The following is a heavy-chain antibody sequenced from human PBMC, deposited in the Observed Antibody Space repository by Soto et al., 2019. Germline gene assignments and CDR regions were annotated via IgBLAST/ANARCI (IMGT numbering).Heavy chain of an antibody. D-gene: IGHD3-10*01. CDR2: IYYSGST. Sequence: PSETLSLTCTVSGGSISSGGYYWSWIRQHPGKGLEWIGYIYYSGSTYYNPSLKSRVTISVDTSKNQFSLKLSSVTAADTAVYYCAREVNYGSGQVINYWGQGTLVTVSS. CDR1: GGSISSGGYY. CDR3: AREVNYGSGQVINY. V-gene: IGHV4-31*03. J-gene: IGHJ4*02.